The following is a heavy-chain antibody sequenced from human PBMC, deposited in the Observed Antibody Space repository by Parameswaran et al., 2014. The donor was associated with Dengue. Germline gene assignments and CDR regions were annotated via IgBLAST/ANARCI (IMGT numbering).Heavy chain of an antibody. CDR2: ISAYNGNT. J-gene: IGHJ6*02. V-gene: IGHV1-18*01. Sequence: SWVRQAPGQGPEWMGWISAYNGNTNHAQKFQGRVTMTTDTSTSTAYMELRSLRSDDTAVYYCARDRTNHDFWSGYYAIYYHYGMNVWGQGTTVTVSS. CDR3: ARDRTNHDFWSGYYAIYYHYGMNV. D-gene: IGHD3-3*01.